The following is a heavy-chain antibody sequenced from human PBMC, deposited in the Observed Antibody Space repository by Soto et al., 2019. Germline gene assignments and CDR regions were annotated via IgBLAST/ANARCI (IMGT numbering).Heavy chain of an antibody. CDR2: ISGSGSI. J-gene: IGHJ3*02. CDR3: AKVKSIAARLGAFDI. Sequence: EVQLLDSGGGLVQPGGSLRLSCAASGFTFSTYAMSWVRQAPGKGLEWVSAISGSGSIGYADSVKGRFTISRDNAKNSLYLQMNSLRAEDTALYYCAKVKSIAARLGAFDIWGQGTMVTVSS. D-gene: IGHD6-6*01. V-gene: IGHV3-23*01. CDR1: GFTFSTYA.